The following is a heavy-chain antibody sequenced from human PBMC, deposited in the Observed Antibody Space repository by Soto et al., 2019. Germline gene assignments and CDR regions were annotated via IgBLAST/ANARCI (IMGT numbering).Heavy chain of an antibody. CDR1: GSTFSSYA. D-gene: IGHD2-8*02. V-gene: IGHV1-69*13. J-gene: IGHJ4*02. Sequence: SVEVSCKASGSTFSSYAISWVRQAPGQGLEWMGGIIPIFGTANYAQKFQGRVTITADESTSTAYMELSSLSTEDTAVYYCAHCCTGCRCLKGFDYWGQGTPVTVSS. CDR3: AHCCTGCRCLKGFDY. CDR2: IIPIFGTA.